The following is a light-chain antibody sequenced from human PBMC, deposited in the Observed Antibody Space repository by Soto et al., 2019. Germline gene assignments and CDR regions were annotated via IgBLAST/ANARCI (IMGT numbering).Light chain of an antibody. J-gene: IGLJ1*01. Sequence: QSVLTQPPSASGSPGQSVSISCTGTGSDVGTYNFVSWYQQHPDKAPKLLIYEVTKRPSGVPDRFSGSKSGNTASLTVSGLQAEDEAEYFCSSYTGDRHFYVFGTGTKVTVL. CDR2: EVT. V-gene: IGLV2-8*01. CDR1: GSDVGTYNF. CDR3: SSYTGDRHFYV.